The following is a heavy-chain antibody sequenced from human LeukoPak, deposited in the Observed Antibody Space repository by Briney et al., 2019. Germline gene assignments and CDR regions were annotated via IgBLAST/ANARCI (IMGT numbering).Heavy chain of an antibody. D-gene: IGHD2-8*01. CDR2: IKQGGSEK. CDR3: ARSYESYYYYYMDV. J-gene: IGHJ6*03. Sequence: PGGSLRLSCAASGFTFSSYWMSWVRQAPGKGLEWVANIKQGGSEKYYVDSVKGRFTISRDNAKNSLYLQMNSLRAEDTAVYYCARSYESYYYYYMDVWGKGTTVTVSS. V-gene: IGHV3-7*01. CDR1: GFTFSSYW.